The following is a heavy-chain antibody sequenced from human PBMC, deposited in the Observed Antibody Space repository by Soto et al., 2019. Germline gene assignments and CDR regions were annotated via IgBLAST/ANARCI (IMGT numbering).Heavy chain of an antibody. CDR2: ISSGGTNT. CDR1: GFTFSTYA. J-gene: IGHJ4*02. CDR3: VVRVVRDS. D-gene: IGHD2-15*01. Sequence: EVQLLESGGGLLQPGGSLRLSCAASGFTFSTYATSWVRQAPGRGLEWVSAISSGGTNTYYADSVKGWLTISRDSSKKPRNFQLKSPSAGDTAVYYCVVRVVRDSWGQGTLVTVSS. V-gene: IGHV3-23*01.